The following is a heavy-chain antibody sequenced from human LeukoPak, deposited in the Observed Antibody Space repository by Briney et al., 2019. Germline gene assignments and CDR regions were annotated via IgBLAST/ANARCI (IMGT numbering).Heavy chain of an antibody. J-gene: IGHJ3*02. CDR1: GFTFVDYA. CDR2: MNWIRGTV. CDR3: AKDIRATVGAGGGAFDI. V-gene: IGHV3-9*01. Sequence: GGSLRLSCVTSGFTFVDYAMHWVRQAPGKGLEWGSGMNWIRGTVEYADSVRGRFTISRDNARNSLYLQMNSLRAEDTAFYYCAKDIRATVGAGGGAFDIWGQGTMVTVSS. D-gene: IGHD1-26*01.